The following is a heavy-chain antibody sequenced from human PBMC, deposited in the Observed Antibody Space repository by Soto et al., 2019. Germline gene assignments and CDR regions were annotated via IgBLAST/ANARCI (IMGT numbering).Heavy chain of an antibody. CDR3: AKYPQRITMVRGVIIRVDY. Sequence: PGGSLRLSCAASGFTFSSYAMSWVRQAPGKGLEWVSAISGSGGSTYYADSVKGRFTISRDNSKNTLYLQMNSLRAEDTAVYYCAKYPQRITMVRGVIIRVDYWGQGTLVTVSS. CDR1: GFTFSSYA. V-gene: IGHV3-23*01. J-gene: IGHJ4*02. CDR2: ISGSGGST. D-gene: IGHD3-10*01.